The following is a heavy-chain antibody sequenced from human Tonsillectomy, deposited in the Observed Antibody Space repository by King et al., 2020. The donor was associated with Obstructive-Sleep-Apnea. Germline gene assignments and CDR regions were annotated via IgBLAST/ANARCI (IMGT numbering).Heavy chain of an antibody. Sequence: QLVQSGAEVKKPGESLRISCKGSGYSFSTYWISWVRQMPGKGLEWMTSIDPSDSYTNYSPSFQGHVTISADKSISTAYLQWSSLKASDTAIYYCARHLTGGSSGWYSVPSDCWGQGTLVTVSS. D-gene: IGHD6-19*01. CDR2: IDPSDSYT. CDR3: ARHLTGGSSGWYSVPSDC. V-gene: IGHV5-10-1*03. J-gene: IGHJ4*02. CDR1: GYSFSTYW.